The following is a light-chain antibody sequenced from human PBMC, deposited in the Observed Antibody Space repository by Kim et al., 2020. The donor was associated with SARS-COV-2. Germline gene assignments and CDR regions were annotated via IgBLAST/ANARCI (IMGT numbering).Light chain of an antibody. J-gene: IGKJ1*01. CDR1: QSISSW. CDR3: QQYDSYSRT. Sequence: ASVGDIVTITCRASQSISSWLAWYQQKPGKAPKVLIYDASSLEGGVPSRFSGSGSGTEFTLTISSLQPDDFATYYCQQYDSYSRTFGQGTKVDIK. CDR2: DAS. V-gene: IGKV1-5*01.